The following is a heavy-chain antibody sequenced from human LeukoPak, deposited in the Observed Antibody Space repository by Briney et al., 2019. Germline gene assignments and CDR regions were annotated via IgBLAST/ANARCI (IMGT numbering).Heavy chain of an antibody. J-gene: IGHJ5*02. Sequence: GGSLRLSCAASGFTFSNAWMSWVRQAPGKGLEWIGRILSKTDGGTTDYTAPVKGRFTISRADSKNTLYLQMNSLRAEDTAVYYCAKEPDLWNYDILTSSWFDPWGQGTLVTVSS. CDR1: GFTFSNAW. CDR2: ILSKTDGGTT. D-gene: IGHD3-9*01. CDR3: AKEPDLWNYDILTSSWFDP. V-gene: IGHV3-15*01.